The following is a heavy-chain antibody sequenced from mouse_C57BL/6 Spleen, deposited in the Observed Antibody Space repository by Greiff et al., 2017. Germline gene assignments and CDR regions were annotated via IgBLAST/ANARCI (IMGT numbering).Heavy chain of an antibody. V-gene: IGHV1-26*01. CDR3: ARSNWPGAMDY. Sequence: VQLQQSGPELVKPGASVKISCKASGYTFTDYYMNWVKQSHGKSLEWIGDINPNNGGTSYNQKFKGKATLTVDKSSSTAYMELRSLTSEDSAVYYCARSNWPGAMDYWGQGTSVTVSS. J-gene: IGHJ4*01. CDR2: INPNNGGT. D-gene: IGHD4-1*01. CDR1: GYTFTDYY.